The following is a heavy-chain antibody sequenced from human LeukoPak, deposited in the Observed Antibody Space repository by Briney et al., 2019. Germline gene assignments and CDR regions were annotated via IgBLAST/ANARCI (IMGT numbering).Heavy chain of an antibody. D-gene: IGHD3-10*01. CDR1: GYTFTSYG. Sequence: ASVKVSCKASGYTFTSYGISWVRQAPGQGLEWMGWISAYNGNTNYAQKLQGRVTMTTDTSTSTAYMELRSLRSDDTAVYYCARDTMVRGVITPRRETRRIDYWGQGTLVTVSS. J-gene: IGHJ4*02. CDR2: ISAYNGNT. CDR3: ARDTMVRGVITPRRETRRIDY. V-gene: IGHV1-18*01.